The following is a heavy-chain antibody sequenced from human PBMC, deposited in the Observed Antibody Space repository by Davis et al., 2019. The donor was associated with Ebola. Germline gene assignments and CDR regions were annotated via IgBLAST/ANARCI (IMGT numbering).Heavy chain of an antibody. CDR3: ARDGDSSSWPFDY. J-gene: IGHJ4*02. Sequence: PSETLSLTCAVSGGSISSGGYSWSWIRQPAGKGLEWIGHIYTSGSTNYNPSLKSRVTMSVDTSKNQFSLKLSSVTAADTAVYYCARDGDSSSWPFDYWGQGTLVTVSS. D-gene: IGHD6-13*01. CDR2: IYTSGST. CDR1: GGSISSGGYS. V-gene: IGHV4-61*09.